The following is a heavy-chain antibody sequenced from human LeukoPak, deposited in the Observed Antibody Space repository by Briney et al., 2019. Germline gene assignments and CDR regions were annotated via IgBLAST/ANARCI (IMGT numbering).Heavy chain of an antibody. Sequence: PSETLSLTCTVSGGSVSSNSYYWSWIRQPPGKGLEWIGYIYSSGSTNYNPSLKSRVTISVDTSKNQFSLKLSSVTAADSAVYYCARGSYGDWGWFDPWGQGTLVTVSS. CDR2: IYSSGST. V-gene: IGHV4-61*01. D-gene: IGHD4-17*01. CDR3: ARGSYGDWGWFDP. J-gene: IGHJ5*02. CDR1: GGSVSSNSYY.